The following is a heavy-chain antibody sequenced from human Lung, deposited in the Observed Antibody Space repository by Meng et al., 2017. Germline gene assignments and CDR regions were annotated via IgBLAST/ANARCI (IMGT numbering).Heavy chain of an antibody. CDR1: GDSFSTQT. Sequence: QVQLVHPGAEVKKPGSSVKVACKTSGDSFSTQTCSWVRQAPGQGLEWMGGLIAVFDKTKAAPRFQDRVTFTADESTSTAYMELSSLTFDDTAVYFCARGRRNEPLFDYWGQGTLVTVSS. V-gene: IGHV1-69*13. D-gene: IGHD1-14*01. J-gene: IGHJ4*02. CDR2: LIAVFDKT. CDR3: ARGRRNEPLFDY.